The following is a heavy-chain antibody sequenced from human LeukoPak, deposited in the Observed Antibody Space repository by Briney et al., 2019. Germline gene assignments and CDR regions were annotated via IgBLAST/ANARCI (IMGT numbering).Heavy chain of an antibody. CDR2: ISYDGSNK. Sequence: VRSLRLSCAASGFTFSSYGMHWVRQAPGKGLEWVAVISYDGSNKYYADSVKGRFTISRDNSKNTLYLQMNSLRAEDTAVYYCAKRIVGPYFYYFDYWGQGTLVTVSS. D-gene: IGHD1-26*01. CDR1: GFTFSSYG. V-gene: IGHV3-30*18. CDR3: AKRIVGPYFYYFDY. J-gene: IGHJ4*02.